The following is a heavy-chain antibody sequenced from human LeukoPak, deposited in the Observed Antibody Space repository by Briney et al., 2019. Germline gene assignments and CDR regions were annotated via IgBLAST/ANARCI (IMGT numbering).Heavy chain of an antibody. CDR2: ISGSGGNT. V-gene: IGHV3-23*01. D-gene: IGHD3-9*01. CDR1: GFSFSSYA. J-gene: IGHJ3*02. CDR3: SKDRCITIHPDAFDI. Sequence: GGSLRLSCAASGFSFSSYAMNWVRQAPGKGLEWVSVISGSGGNTNYADSVKGRFTISRDNSKNTLYLQMNSLRAEDTAVYYCSKDRCITIHPDAFDIWGQGTMVTVSS.